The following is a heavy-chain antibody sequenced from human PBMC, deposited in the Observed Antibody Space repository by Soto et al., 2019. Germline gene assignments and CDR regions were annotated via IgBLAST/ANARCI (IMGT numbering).Heavy chain of an antibody. D-gene: IGHD3-22*01. V-gene: IGHV3-15*07. CDR1: GFTFSNAW. CDR3: TTDLEADYYDSSGYYDFDY. CDR2: IKSKTDGGTT. Sequence: GGSLRLSCAASGFTFSNAWMNWVRQAPGKGLEWVGRIKSKTDGGTTDYAAPVKGRFTISRDDSKNTLYLQMNSLKTEDTAVYYCTTDLEADYYDSSGYYDFDYWGQGTLVTVSS. J-gene: IGHJ4*02.